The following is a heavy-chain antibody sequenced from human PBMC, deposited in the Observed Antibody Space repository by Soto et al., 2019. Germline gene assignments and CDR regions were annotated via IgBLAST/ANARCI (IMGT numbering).Heavy chain of an antibody. V-gene: IGHV4-61*08. D-gene: IGHD2-8*01. Sequence: SETLSLTCTVSGDSVSSGGNYWSWIRQPPGEGLEWIAYIHYSGSVNYNPSLKSRVTISVDTSKNQFSLTVRSVTAADTAIYFCARATRMVYGAFDYWGQGALVTVSS. CDR1: GDSVSSGGNY. J-gene: IGHJ4*02. CDR2: IHYSGSV. CDR3: ARATRMVYGAFDY.